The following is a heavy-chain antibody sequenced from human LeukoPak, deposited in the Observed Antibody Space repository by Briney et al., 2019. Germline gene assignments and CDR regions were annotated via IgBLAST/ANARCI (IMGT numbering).Heavy chain of an antibody. Sequence: SETLSLTCTVSGGSISSYYWSWIRQPPGKGLEWIGYIYYSGSTNYNPSLKSRVTISVDTSKNQFSLKLSSVTAADTAVYYCARTTRGDSGYGDWGQGTLVTVSS. CDR3: ARTTRGDSGYGD. V-gene: IGHV4-59*01. CDR1: GGSISSYY. D-gene: IGHD5-12*01. CDR2: IYYSGST. J-gene: IGHJ4*02.